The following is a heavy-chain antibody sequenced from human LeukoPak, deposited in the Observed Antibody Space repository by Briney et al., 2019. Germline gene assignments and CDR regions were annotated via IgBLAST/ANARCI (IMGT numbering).Heavy chain of an antibody. D-gene: IGHD3-3*01. CDR2: IKQDGSEK. Sequence: GGSLRLSCAASGFTFSSYWMSWVRQAPGKGLEWVANIKQDGSEKYYVDSVKGRFTISRDNSKNTLYLQMNSLRAEDTAVYYCAKDGGITIFGVVIIPYWGQGTLVTVSS. CDR1: GFTFSSYW. V-gene: IGHV3-7*03. CDR3: AKDGGITIFGVVIIPY. J-gene: IGHJ4*02.